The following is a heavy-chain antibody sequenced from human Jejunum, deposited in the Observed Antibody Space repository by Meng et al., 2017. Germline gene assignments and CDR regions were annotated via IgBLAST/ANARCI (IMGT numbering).Heavy chain of an antibody. D-gene: IGHD1-14*01. CDR3: AKLTTN. J-gene: IGHJ4*02. Sequence: EVQLLYSGGGLVQPGGSLGLSCAASGFTFSSHTLSWVRQAPGKGLEWVSSISVSTSNTYYADSVKGRFTISRDNSKNTLYLQMNSLRAEDTAVYYCAKLTTNWGQGTLVTVSS. CDR2: ISVSTSNT. V-gene: IGHV3-23*01. CDR1: GFTFSSHT.